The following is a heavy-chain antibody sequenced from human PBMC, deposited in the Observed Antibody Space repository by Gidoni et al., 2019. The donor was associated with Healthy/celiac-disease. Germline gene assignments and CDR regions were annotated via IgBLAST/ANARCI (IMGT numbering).Heavy chain of an antibody. Sequence: EVQLVESGGGLVKPGGSLRLSCAASGFTFSNAWLSWVRQAPGKGLEWVVRIKIKTDGGTTDYAAPVKGRFTISRDDSKNTLYLQMNSLKTEDTAVYYCTTIMEWELTRLPNDYWGQGTLVTVSS. CDR3: TTIMEWELTRLPNDY. D-gene: IGHD1-26*01. J-gene: IGHJ4*02. V-gene: IGHV3-15*01. CDR2: IKIKTDGGTT. CDR1: GFTFSNAW.